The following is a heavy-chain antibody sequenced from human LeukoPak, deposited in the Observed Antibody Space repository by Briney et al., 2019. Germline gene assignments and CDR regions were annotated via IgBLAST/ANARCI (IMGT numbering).Heavy chain of an antibody. J-gene: IGHJ3*02. CDR1: GFTFSSYG. D-gene: IGHD3-9*01. CDR2: IRYDGSNK. CDR3: AKDSGFLVTASGAFDI. Sequence: GGSLRLSCAASGFTFSSYGMHWVRQAPGKGLEWVAFIRYDGSNKYYADSVKGRFTIPRDNSKDTLYLQMNSLRAEDTAVYYCAKDSGFLVTASGAFDIWGQGTMVTVSS. V-gene: IGHV3-30*02.